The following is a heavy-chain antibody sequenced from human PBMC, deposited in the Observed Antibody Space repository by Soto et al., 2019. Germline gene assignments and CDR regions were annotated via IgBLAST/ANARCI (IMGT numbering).Heavy chain of an antibody. D-gene: IGHD7-27*01. J-gene: IGHJ4*02. V-gene: IGHV4-59*01. CDR3: AGPWGFYYLDY. CDR1: GGSISSYY. CDR2: IYYSGST. Sequence: PSETLSLTCTVPGGSISSYYWSWIRQPPGRGLEWIGYIYYSGSTNYNPSLKSRVTISVDTSKNQFSLKLSSVTAADTAVYYCAGPWGFYYLDYWGQGTLVTVSS.